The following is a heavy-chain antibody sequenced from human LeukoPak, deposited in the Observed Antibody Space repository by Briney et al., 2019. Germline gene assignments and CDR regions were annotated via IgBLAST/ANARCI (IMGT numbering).Heavy chain of an antibody. Sequence: PSETLSLTCIVSGGSISSLNLWSWLRQPPGKGLEWIGEMYLGGTTNFNPSLKSRVTILIDKSKNQLSLQLTSVTAADTAVYYCARFQYKAAFDIWGQGTMVTVSS. V-gene: IGHV4-4*02. D-gene: IGHD1-1*01. CDR3: ARFQYKAAFDI. CDR1: GGSISSLNL. CDR2: MYLGGTT. J-gene: IGHJ3*02.